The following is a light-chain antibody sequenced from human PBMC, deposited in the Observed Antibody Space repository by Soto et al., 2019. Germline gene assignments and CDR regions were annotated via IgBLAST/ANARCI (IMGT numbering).Light chain of an antibody. CDR2: EDS. CDR1: SSDVGSHNP. CDR3: CSYASGSTWV. V-gene: IGLV2-23*01. Sequence: QSALTQPASVSGSPGQSITISCTGTSSDVGSHNPVSWYQQHPGKAPKIIISEDSKRPSGISNRFSGSKSGNTASLTISGLQAEDEADYYCCSYASGSTWVFGGGTKLTVL. J-gene: IGLJ3*02.